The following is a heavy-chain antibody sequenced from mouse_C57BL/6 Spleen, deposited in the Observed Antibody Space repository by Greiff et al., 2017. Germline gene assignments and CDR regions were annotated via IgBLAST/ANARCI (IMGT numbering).Heavy chain of an antibody. D-gene: IGHD2-4*01. Sequence: QVQLKQPGAELVKPGASVKLSCKASGYTFTSYWMHWVKQRPGQGLEWIGMIHPNSGSTNYNEKFKSKATLTVDKSSSTAYMQLSSLTSEDSAVYYCARGFDYGPSYAMDYWGQGTSVTVSS. CDR1: GYTFTSYW. CDR2: IHPNSGST. J-gene: IGHJ4*01. CDR3: ARGFDYGPSYAMDY. V-gene: IGHV1-64*01.